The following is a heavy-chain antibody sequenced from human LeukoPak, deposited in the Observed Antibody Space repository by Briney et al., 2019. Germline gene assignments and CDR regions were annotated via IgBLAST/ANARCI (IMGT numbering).Heavy chain of an antibody. J-gene: IGHJ5*02. V-gene: IGHV3-48*03. CDR2: ISSSGSTI. Sequence: GGSLRLSCAASGFTFNSYEMNWVRQAPGKGLEWVSYISSSGSTIYYADSVKGRFTISRDNAKNSLYLQMNSLRAEDTAVYYCASGGLPAFDPWGQGTLVTVSS. CDR1: GFTFNSYE. CDR3: ASGGLPAFDP.